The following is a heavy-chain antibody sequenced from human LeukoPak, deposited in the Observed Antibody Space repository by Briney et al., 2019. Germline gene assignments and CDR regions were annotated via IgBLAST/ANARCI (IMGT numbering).Heavy chain of an antibody. CDR3: ARGCSGGSCYLGWFDP. Sequence: PAGSLTLSCAASGFTFSSYWMHWLRHAPGKGLLWVSRINSDGSSTNYADSVNGRFTISRDNAKNTLYLQMNSLRAEDTAVYYCARGCSGGSCYLGWFDPWGQGTLVTVSS. CDR1: GFTFSSYW. CDR2: INSDGSST. V-gene: IGHV3-74*01. J-gene: IGHJ5*02. D-gene: IGHD2-15*01.